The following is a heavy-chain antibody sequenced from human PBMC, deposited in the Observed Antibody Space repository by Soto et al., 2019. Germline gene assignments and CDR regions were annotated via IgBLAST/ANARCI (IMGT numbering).Heavy chain of an antibody. CDR1: GLTLSTHW. CDR2: IKEDGSEK. V-gene: IGHV3-7*01. J-gene: IGHJ4*02. CDR3: ARDEAGFAY. Sequence: EVQLVQSGGGLVQAGGSLRLSCAASGLTLSTHWMSWVRQAPGKGLEWVANIKEDGSEKYYVDSVKGRFTISRDNAKNSLFLQMNSLRVEDTAVYYFARDEAGFAYWGQGTLVTVSS.